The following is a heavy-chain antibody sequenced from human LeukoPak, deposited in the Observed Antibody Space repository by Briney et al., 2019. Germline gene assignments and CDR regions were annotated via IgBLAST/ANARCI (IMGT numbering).Heavy chain of an antibody. Sequence: SETLSLTCTVSGGSISSSSYYWGWIRQPPGKGLEWIGSIYYSGSTYYNPSLKSRVTISVDTSKNQFSLKLSSVTAAGTAVYYCAREAVAGNNYFDYWGQGTLVTVSS. CDR2: IYYSGST. V-gene: IGHV4-39*07. CDR1: GGSISSSSYY. D-gene: IGHD6-19*01. J-gene: IGHJ4*02. CDR3: AREAVAGNNYFDY.